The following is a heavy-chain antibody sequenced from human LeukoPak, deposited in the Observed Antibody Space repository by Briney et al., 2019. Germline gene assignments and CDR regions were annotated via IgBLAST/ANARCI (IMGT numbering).Heavy chain of an antibody. D-gene: IGHD3-10*01. CDR2: ISNSGST. CDR1: GGSIGSSRNY. V-gene: IGHV4-39*07. J-gene: IGHJ6*02. CDR3: ARTSRHFYGSGTNLTPWPAGMDV. Sequence: PSETLSLTCTVSGGSIGSSRNYWAWIRQPPGKGLEWIGSISNSGSTYYNPPLKSRVTISVDPSKNQFSLKLSSVTAADTAVYYCARTSRHFYGSGTNLTPWPAGMDVWGQGTTVTVSS.